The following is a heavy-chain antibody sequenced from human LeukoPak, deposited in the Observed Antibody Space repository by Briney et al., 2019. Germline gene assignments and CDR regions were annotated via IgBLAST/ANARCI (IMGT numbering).Heavy chain of an antibody. CDR2: ISGYNGNT. CDR3: ARANYGSGDYYYGMDV. D-gene: IGHD3-10*01. CDR1: GHTFTSYG. V-gene: IGHV1-18*01. Sequence: ASVKVSCKASGHTFTSYGITWVRQAPGQGLEWMGWISGYNGNTNYAQKLQGRVTMTTDISTSTAYMELRSLRSDDTAVYYCARANYGSGDYYYGMDVWGQGTTVTVSS. J-gene: IGHJ6*02.